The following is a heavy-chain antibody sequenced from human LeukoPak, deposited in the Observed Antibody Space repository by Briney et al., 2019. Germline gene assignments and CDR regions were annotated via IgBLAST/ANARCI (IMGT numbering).Heavy chain of an antibody. J-gene: IGHJ6*02. D-gene: IGHD1-26*01. CDR3: ARVWDYYYVMDV. Sequence: GGSLRLSCAASGVTFSSYGMHWVRQAPGKGLEWVALISSDGNDKLYGDSVKGRFTISRDDSKSTLYLQMNSLRAEDTAVYYCARVWDYYYVMDVWGQGSTVTVSS. CDR1: GVTFSSYG. CDR2: ISSDGNDK. V-gene: IGHV3-30*03.